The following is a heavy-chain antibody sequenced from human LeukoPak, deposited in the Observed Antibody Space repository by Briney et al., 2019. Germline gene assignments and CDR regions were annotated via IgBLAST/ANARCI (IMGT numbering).Heavy chain of an antibody. CDR1: GYTFTSYY. CDR2: INPSGGST. CDR3: AKPYGDFDFDY. D-gene: IGHD4-17*01. J-gene: IGHJ4*02. V-gene: IGHV1-46*01. Sequence: GASVKVSCKASGYTFTSYYMHWVRQAPGQGLEWMGIINPSGGSTSYAQKFQGRVTMTRDTSTSTVYMELSSLRSEDTAVYYCAKPYGDFDFDYWGQGTLVTVSS.